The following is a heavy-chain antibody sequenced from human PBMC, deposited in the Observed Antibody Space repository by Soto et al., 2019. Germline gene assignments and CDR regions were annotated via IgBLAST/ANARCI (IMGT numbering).Heavy chain of an antibody. D-gene: IGHD3-16*01. V-gene: IGHV3-23*01. CDR3: AKSYDYIWGSLYYFDY. CDR1: GFTFSSYA. CDR2: ISGSGGST. J-gene: IGHJ4*02. Sequence: EVQLLESGGGLVQPGGSLRLSCAASGFTFSSYAMSWVRQAPGKGLEWVSAISGSGGSTYYADSVKGRFTISRDNSKNTLYLQMNSLRAEDTAVYYCAKSYDYIWGSLYYFDYWGQGTLVTVSS.